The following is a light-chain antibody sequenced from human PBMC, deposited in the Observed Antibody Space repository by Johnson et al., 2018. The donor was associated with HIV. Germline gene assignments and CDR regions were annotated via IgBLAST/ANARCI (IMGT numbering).Light chain of an antibody. CDR2: DNN. J-gene: IGLJ1*01. V-gene: IGLV1-51*01. CDR1: SSNIGNNY. Sequence: QSVLTQPPSVSAAPGQKVTISCSGSSSNIGNNYVSWYQQLPGTAPKLLIYDNNKRPSGIPDRFSGSKSGTSATLGITGLQTGDEADYYCGTWDSSLSAGVSGTATKVTVL. CDR3: GTWDSSLSAGV.